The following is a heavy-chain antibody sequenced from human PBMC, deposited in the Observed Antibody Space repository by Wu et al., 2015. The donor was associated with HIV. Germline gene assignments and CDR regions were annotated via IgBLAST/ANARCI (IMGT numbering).Heavy chain of an antibody. Sequence: QVQLVQSGAEVKKPGASVKISCKSSGDSFTKYYLHWVRQAPGQGLEWMGIINPSGGSPRYAQKFQGRVIMTTDTPTNIVYMQISRLRSEDTALYFCASGRISSHGMDVWGPRGPRVIVSS. CDR2: INPSGGSP. CDR3: ASGRISSHGMDV. J-gene: IGHJ6*01. D-gene: IGHD1-26*01. CDR1: GDSFTKYY. V-gene: IGHV1-46*01.